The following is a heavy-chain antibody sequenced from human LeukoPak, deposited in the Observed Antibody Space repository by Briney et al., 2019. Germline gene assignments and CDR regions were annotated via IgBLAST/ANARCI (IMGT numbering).Heavy chain of an antibody. D-gene: IGHD1-14*01. V-gene: IGHV4-34*01. J-gene: IGHJ4*02. CDR3: ARGVTHPGGDYVDY. Sequence: PSETLSLTCAVYGGSFSGYYWSWIRQPPGKGLEWIGEINHSGSTNYNPSLKSRVTISVDTSKSQFSLKLSSVTAADTAVYYCARGVTHPGGDYVDYWGQGTLVTVSS. CDR2: INHSGST. CDR1: GGSFSGYY.